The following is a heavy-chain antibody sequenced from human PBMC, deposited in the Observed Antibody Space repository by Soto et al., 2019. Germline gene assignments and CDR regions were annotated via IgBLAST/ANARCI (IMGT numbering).Heavy chain of an antibody. J-gene: IGHJ4*02. D-gene: IGHD5-12*01. CDR2: IYYSGGT. Sequence: PSETLSLTCTVSGGSVSSGSYYWSWIRQPPGKGLEWIGYIYYSGGTNYNPSLKSRVTISVDTSKNQFSLKLSSVTAADTAVYYCARALNGYNYGIDYWGQGTLVTVSS. CDR3: ARALNGYNYGIDY. V-gene: IGHV4-61*01. CDR1: GGSVSSGSYY.